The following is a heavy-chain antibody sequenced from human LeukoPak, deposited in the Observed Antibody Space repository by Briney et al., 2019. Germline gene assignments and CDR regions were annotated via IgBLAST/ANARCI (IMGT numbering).Heavy chain of an antibody. J-gene: IGHJ4*02. CDR1: GFTFDDYA. Sequence: GRSLRLSCAASGFTFDDYAMHWVRQAPGKGLEWVSGISWNSGSIGYADSVKGRFTISRDNAKKSLFLQMNSRRAEDTALYYCAKGSTGSFLTDYWGQGTLVTVPS. CDR3: AKGSTGSFLTDY. CDR2: ISWNSGSI. V-gene: IGHV3-9*01. D-gene: IGHD1-26*01.